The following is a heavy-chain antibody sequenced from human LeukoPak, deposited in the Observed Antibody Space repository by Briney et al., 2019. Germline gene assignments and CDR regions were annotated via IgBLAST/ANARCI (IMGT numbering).Heavy chain of an antibody. J-gene: IGHJ4*02. V-gene: IGHV4-59*01. Sequence: SETLSLTCTVSGGSISSYYWSWIRQPPGQGLEWIGYIYYSGSTNYNPSLKSRVTISVDTSKNQFSLKLSSVTAGDTAVYYCARYELREDYFGYWGQGTLVTVSS. D-gene: IGHD1-7*01. CDR2: IYYSGST. CDR3: ARYELREDYFGY. CDR1: GGSISSYY.